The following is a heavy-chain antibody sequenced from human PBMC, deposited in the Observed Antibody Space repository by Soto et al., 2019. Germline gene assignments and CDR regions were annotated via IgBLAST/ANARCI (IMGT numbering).Heavy chain of an antibody. J-gene: IGHJ4*02. CDR3: ARERGGYSYGDY. D-gene: IGHD5-18*01. V-gene: IGHV1-18*01. CDR2: VNIYEGTT. Sequence: QVQLVQSGAEVKKPGASVKVSCRPSGYTFISYGITWVRQAPGQGLEWMGWVNIYEGTTNYAQKFQGRVTMTTVTSTSTVYLELRSLRSDDTAIYYCARERGGYSYGDYWGQGTLVTVSS. CDR1: GYTFISYG.